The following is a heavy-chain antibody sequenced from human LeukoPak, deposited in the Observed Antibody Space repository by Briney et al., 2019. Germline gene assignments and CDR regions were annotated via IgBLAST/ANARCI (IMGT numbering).Heavy chain of an antibody. CDR2: IYLYGTT. D-gene: IGHD6-19*01. CDR1: IGSISSSKW. Sequence: SETLSLTCSVSIGSISSSKWWSWVRQSPVKGLEWIGEIYLYGTTNYNPSFTSRVTMSVDRSRNQFSLKLTSVTAADTAVYYCARFAVAGTGGTWGQGTLVTVSS. J-gene: IGHJ4*02. CDR3: ARFAVAGTGGT. V-gene: IGHV4-4*02.